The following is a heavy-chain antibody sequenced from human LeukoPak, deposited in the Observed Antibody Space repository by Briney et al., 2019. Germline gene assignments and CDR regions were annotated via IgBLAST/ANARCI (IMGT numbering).Heavy chain of an antibody. V-gene: IGHV1-69*13. CDR3: ARGGDYYDSSGFFRFDY. Sequence: SVKVSCKASGGTFSSYAISWVRQAPGQGLEWMGGIIPIFGTANYAQKFQGRVTITADESTSTAYMELSSLRSEDTAVYYCARGGDYYDSSGFFRFDYWGQGTLVTVSS. J-gene: IGHJ4*02. CDR1: GGTFSSYA. CDR2: IIPIFGTA. D-gene: IGHD3-22*01.